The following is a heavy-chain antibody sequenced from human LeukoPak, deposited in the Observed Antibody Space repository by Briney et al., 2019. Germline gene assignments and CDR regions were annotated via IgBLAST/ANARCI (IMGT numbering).Heavy chain of an antibody. J-gene: IGHJ4*02. CDR3: TRDSDSSRYTIDY. CDR1: GFTFSNYW. V-gene: IGHV3-74*01. CDR2: INSDGSST. Sequence: PGGSLRLSCAASGFTFSNYWMHWVRHAPGKGLVWVSRINSDGSSTSHADSVKGRFTISRDNAKNTLYLQMNSLRAEDTAVYYCTRDSDSSRYTIDYWGQGALVTVSS. D-gene: IGHD3-22*01.